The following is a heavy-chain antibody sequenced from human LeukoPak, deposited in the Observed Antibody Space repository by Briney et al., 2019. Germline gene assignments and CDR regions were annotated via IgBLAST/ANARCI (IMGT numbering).Heavy chain of an antibody. CDR2: ISAYNGNT. J-gene: IGHJ4*02. Sequence: ASVKVSCKASGYTFTSYGISWVRQPPGQGLEWMGWISAYNGNTNYAQKLQGRVTMTTDTSTSTAYMELRSLRSDDTAVYYCGVATIRAKSDYWGQGTLVTVSS. CDR3: GVATIRAKSDY. CDR1: GYTFTSYG. V-gene: IGHV1-18*01. D-gene: IGHD5-12*01.